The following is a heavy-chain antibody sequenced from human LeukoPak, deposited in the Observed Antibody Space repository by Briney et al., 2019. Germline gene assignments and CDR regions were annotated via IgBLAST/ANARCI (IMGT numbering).Heavy chain of an antibody. CDR3: ARVWHHYSNYYDSSGYFSFSAIDI. J-gene: IGHJ3*02. V-gene: IGHV1-46*01. Sequence: AAVKVSCKASGYTFTSYYIHWVRQAPGQGLEWMGIINPNGGSTRYVQKFQGRVTMTRDKSTSTVYMELSSLRSEDTAVYYCARVWHHYSNYYDSSGYFSFSAIDIWGQGTMVTVSS. CDR1: GYTFTSYY. CDR2: INPNGGST. D-gene: IGHD3-22*01.